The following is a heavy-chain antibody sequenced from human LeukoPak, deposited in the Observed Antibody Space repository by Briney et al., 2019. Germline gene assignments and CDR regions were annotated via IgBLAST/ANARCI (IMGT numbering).Heavy chain of an antibody. D-gene: IGHD2-2*01. CDR2: IIPILGIA. Sequence: SVKVSCKASGGTFSSYAISWVRQAPGQGLEWMGRIIPILGIANYAQKFQGGVTITADKSTSTAYMELSSLRSEDTAVYYCARTTNCSSTSCYGNYYYYYGMDVWGQGTTVTVSS. J-gene: IGHJ6*02. CDR3: ARTTNCSSTSCYGNYYYYYGMDV. CDR1: GGTFSSYA. V-gene: IGHV1-69*04.